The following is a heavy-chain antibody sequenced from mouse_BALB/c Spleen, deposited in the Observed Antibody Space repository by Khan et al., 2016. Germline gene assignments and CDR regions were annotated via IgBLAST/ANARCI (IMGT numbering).Heavy chain of an antibody. CDR2: FNPISGYT. CDR1: GYTFTDYT. Sequence: QVQLQQSAAELARPGASVKMSCKASGYTFTDYTIHWVKQRPGQGLEWIGYFNPISGYTEYNQRFTDKTTLTADQSSSTAYIQLTSLTSEDSAVYYCARGRHCDFWGQGTTLTVSS. CDR3: ARGRHCDF. J-gene: IGHJ2*01. V-gene: IGHV1-4*02.